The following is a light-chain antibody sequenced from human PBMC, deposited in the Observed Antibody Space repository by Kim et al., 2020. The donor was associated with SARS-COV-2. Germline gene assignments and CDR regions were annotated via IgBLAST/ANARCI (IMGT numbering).Light chain of an antibody. CDR3: QQYYSFPYS. J-gene: IGKJ2*01. CDR1: QGISSY. CDR2: AAS. Sequence: AILMTQSPSSFSASTGDRLTITCRASQGISSYLACYQQKPGKAPKLLIYAASTLQSGVPSRFSGSGSGTDFTLTISCLQSEDFATYYCQQYYSFPYSFGQGTRLEI. V-gene: IGKV1-8*01.